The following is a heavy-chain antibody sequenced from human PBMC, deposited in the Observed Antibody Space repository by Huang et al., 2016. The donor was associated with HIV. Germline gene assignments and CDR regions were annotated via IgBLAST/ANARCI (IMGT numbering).Heavy chain of an antibody. J-gene: IGHJ4*02. CDR2: IQNDGKKK. V-gene: IGHV3-30*06. D-gene: IGHD3-22*01. CDR3: TRGDYYDSSGYHPGYFDN. CDR1: GFFLSNYG. Sequence: VQLLESGGGVVQPGGSLRLSGATSGFFLSNYGMHWVRQVPGTGLEWVKVIQNDGKKKYYADSVKVRFTVVRDNSKNMVFVQMNSLRPDDTAIYYCTRGDYYDSSGYHPGYFDNWGRGALVTVSS.